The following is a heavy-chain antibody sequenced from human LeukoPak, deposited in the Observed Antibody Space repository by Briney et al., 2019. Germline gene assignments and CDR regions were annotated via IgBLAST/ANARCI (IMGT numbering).Heavy chain of an antibody. V-gene: IGHV3-7*05. J-gene: IGHJ3*02. Sequence: GGSLRLSCAASGFTFSSYWMSWVRQAPGKGLEWVANIKPDGSEKYYVDSVKGRFTISRDNAKNSLYLQMNSLRAEDTALYYCTRDPGLGYCSGGSCPTDAFDIWGQGTMVTVSS. CDR1: GFTFSSYW. CDR2: IKPDGSEK. CDR3: TRDPGLGYCSGGSCPTDAFDI. D-gene: IGHD2-15*01.